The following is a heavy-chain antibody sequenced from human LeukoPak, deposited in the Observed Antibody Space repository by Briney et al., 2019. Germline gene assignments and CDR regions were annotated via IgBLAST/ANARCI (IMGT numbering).Heavy chain of an antibody. Sequence: ASVKVSCKASGYTFTGYYMHWVRQAPGQGLEWMGWINPNSGGTNYAQKFQGRVTMTRDTSISTAYMELSRLRSDDTAVYYCAREREDIAAADLDYWGQGTLVTVSS. CDR1: GYTFTGYY. CDR3: AREREDIAAADLDY. V-gene: IGHV1-2*02. J-gene: IGHJ4*02. CDR2: INPNSGGT. D-gene: IGHD6-13*01.